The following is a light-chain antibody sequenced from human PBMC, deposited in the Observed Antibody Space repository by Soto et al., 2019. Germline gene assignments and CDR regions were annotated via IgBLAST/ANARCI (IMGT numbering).Light chain of an antibody. CDR3: QEYNSDWT. Sequence: DIQMTQSPSTLSASVGERVTIACRASQSISSWLAWYQQKPGKAPKVLIYKASSLESGVPSRLSGSGSGTEFTLTIRSLQPDYFATYYCQEYNSDWTCGQGTKVDIK. J-gene: IGKJ1*01. CDR2: KAS. V-gene: IGKV1-5*03. CDR1: QSISSW.